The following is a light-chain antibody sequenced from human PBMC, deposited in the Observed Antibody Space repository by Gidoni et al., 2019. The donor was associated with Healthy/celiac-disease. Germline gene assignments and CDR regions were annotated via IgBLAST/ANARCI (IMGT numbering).Light chain of an antibody. CDR1: QSVSSSY. Sequence: EIVLTQSTGTLSLSPGERATLSCRASQSVSSSYLAWYQQKPGQAHRLLIYGASSRATGIPDRFSGSGSGTDFTLTISRLEPEDFAVYYCQQYGSSPPWTFGQGTKVEIK. CDR2: GAS. CDR3: QQYGSSPPWT. V-gene: IGKV3-20*01. J-gene: IGKJ1*01.